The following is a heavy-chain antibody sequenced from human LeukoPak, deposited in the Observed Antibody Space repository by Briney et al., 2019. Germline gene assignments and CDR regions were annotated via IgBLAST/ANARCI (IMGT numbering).Heavy chain of an antibody. CDR3: ARVPGWELSLFDY. D-gene: IGHD1-26*01. Sequence: SETLSLTCAVYGGSFSGYYWSWIRQPPGKGLEWIGEINHSGSTNYNPSLKSRVTISVDTSKNQFSLKLSSVTAADTAVYYCARVPGWELSLFDYWGQGTLVTVSS. J-gene: IGHJ4*02. CDR2: INHSGST. V-gene: IGHV4-34*01. CDR1: GGSFSGYY.